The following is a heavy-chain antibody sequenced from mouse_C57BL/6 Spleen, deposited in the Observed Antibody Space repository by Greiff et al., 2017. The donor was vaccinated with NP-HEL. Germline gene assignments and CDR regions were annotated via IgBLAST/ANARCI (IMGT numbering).Heavy chain of an antibody. CDR1: GFCFNTYA. J-gene: IGHJ4*01. D-gene: IGHD2-4*01. Sequence: EVMLVESGGGLVQPKGSLKLSCAASGFCFNTYAMNWVRQAPGKGLEWVARIRSKSNNYATYYADSVKDRFPISRDDSESMLYLQMNNLKTEDTAMYYCVRHEDYDDDERYYAMDYWGQGTSVTVSS. CDR2: IRSKSNNYAT. CDR3: VRHEDYDDDERYYAMDY. V-gene: IGHV10-1*01.